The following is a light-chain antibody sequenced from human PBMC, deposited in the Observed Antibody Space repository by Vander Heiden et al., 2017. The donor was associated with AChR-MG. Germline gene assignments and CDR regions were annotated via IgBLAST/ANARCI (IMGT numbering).Light chain of an antibody. V-gene: IGKV3-15*01. CDR2: GAS. CDR3: QQYNDWPHA. J-gene: IGKJ1*01. CDR1: QSVSNN. Sequence: EIVMTQSPATLSVSPGERSTLSCRASQSVSNNLAWYQQKPGQTPRLLMYGASTRATGIPARFSGSGSGTEFTLTINSLQSEDFAVYYCQQYNDWPHAFGRGTKVEVK.